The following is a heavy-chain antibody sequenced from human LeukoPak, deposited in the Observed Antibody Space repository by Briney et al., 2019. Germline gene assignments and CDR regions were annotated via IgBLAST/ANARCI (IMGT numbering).Heavy chain of an antibody. CDR3: ARALPGIAVADVDY. J-gene: IGHJ4*02. D-gene: IGHD6-19*01. CDR2: INPNSGGT. CDR1: GYTFTSYY. V-gene: IGHV1-2*06. Sequence: ASVKVSCKASGYTFTSYYMHWVRQAPGQGLEWMGRINPNSGGTNYAQKFQGRVTMTRDTSISTAYMELSRLRSDDTAVYYCARALPGIAVADVDYWGQGTLVTVSS.